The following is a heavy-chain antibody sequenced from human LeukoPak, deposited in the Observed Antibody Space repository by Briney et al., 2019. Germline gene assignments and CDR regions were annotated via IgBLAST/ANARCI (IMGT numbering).Heavy chain of an antibody. CDR2: IYYSGST. J-gene: IGHJ3*02. Sequence: SETLSLTCTVSGGSVSSGSYYWSWIRQPPGKGLEWIGYIYYSGSTNYNPSLKSRVTISVDTSKNQFSLKLSSVTAADTAVYYCAREPSETRGPNGKAAFDIWGQGTMVTVSS. D-gene: IGHD2-8*01. CDR3: AREPSETRGPNGKAAFDI. CDR1: GGSVSSGSYY. V-gene: IGHV4-61*01.